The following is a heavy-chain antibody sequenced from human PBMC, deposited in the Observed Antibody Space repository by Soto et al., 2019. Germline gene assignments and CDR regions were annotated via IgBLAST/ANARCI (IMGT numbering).Heavy chain of an antibody. V-gene: IGHV4-39*01. J-gene: IGHJ6*02. Sequence: PSETLSLTCTVSGGSISSSSYYWGWIRQPPGKGLEWIGSIYYSGSTYYNPSLKSRVTISVDTSKNQFSLKLSSVTAADTAVYYCARVGMFYGMDVWGQGTTVTAP. CDR3: ARVGMFYGMDV. CDR2: IYYSGST. D-gene: IGHD3-10*02. CDR1: GGSISSSSYY.